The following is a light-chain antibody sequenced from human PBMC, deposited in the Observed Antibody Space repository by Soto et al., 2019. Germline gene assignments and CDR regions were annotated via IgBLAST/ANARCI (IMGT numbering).Light chain of an antibody. CDR2: SAT. CDR1: QSFSNY. Sequence: EIQITHSPSSVSASAGVRITITCPTSQSFSNYLTWYQHKPGKAPKLLIYSATVLQSGVQPRFSGSGSGTDFTLTTTSLEPEDFAVYYCQQRGDWPPITFGPGNRLE. J-gene: IGKJ5*01. V-gene: IGKV1-39*01. CDR3: QQRGDWPPIT.